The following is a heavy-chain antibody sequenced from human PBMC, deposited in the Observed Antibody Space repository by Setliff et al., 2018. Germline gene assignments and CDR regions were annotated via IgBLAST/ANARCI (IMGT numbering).Heavy chain of an antibody. D-gene: IGHD3-16*02. Sequence: SETLSLTCAVYGGSFSGYYWSWIRQPPGKGLEWIGEINHSGSTNYNPSLKSRVTISVDTSKNQFSLKLSSVTAADTALYYCARGKVLYDYVWGSYRYEDYYYGMDVWGQGTTVTVSS. V-gene: IGHV4-34*01. J-gene: IGHJ6*02. CDR1: GGSFSGYY. CDR3: ARGKVLYDYVWGSYRYEDYYYGMDV. CDR2: INHSGST.